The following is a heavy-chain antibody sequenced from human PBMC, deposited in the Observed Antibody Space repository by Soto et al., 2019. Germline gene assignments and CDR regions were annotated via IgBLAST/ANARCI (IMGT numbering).Heavy chain of an antibody. CDR1: CGSISSGDYY. J-gene: IGHJ5*02. CDR2: IYYSGST. D-gene: IGHD6-13*01. V-gene: IGHV4-30-4*01. CDR3: ARDLAAAPSDP. Sequence: SETLSLTCSVSCGSISSGDYYWSWIRQPPGKGLEWIGYIYYSGSTYYKPSLKSRVTISVDTSKNQFSLKLSSVTAADTAVYYGARDLAAAPSDPRGQGTLVTVSS.